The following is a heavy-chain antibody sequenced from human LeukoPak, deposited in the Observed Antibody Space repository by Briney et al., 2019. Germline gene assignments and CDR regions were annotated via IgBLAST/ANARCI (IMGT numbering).Heavy chain of an antibody. Sequence: GGSLRLSCAVSGFTVSSNYMSWVRQAPGKGLEWVSVIYSGGNTYYADSVKGRFTISRDNSKNTLYLQMNSLRAEVTAVYYCARAFYGDYYFDYWGQGTLVTVSS. V-gene: IGHV3-66*01. D-gene: IGHD4-17*01. CDR3: ARAFYGDYYFDY. J-gene: IGHJ4*02. CDR1: GFTVSSNY. CDR2: IYSGGNT.